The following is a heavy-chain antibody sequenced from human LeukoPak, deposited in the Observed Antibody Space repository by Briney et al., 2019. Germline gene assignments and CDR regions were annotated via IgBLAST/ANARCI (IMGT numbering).Heavy chain of an antibody. CDR1: GFTFSNYA. CDR3: AKKESRYCSSTSCLIGMDV. CDR2: ISGSGGST. V-gene: IGHV3-23*01. Sequence: GGSLRLSCAASGFTFSNYAMSWDRQAPGKGLEWVSAISGSGGSTYYADSVKGRFTISRDNSKNTLYLQMNSLRAEDTAVYYCAKKESRYCSSTSCLIGMDVWGQGTTVTVSS. J-gene: IGHJ6*02. D-gene: IGHD2-2*01.